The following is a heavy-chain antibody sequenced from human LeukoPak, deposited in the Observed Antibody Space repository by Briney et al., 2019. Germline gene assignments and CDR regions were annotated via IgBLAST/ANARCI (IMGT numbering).Heavy chain of an antibody. Sequence: GGSLRLSCAASGFTFSSYSMNWVRQAPGKGLEWVSSISSSSSYIYYADSVKGRFTISRDNAKNSLYLQMNSLRVEDTAVYHCASLPAPLYSYDPETDSWGQGTLVTVSS. CDR2: ISSSSSYI. V-gene: IGHV3-21*01. CDR1: GFTFSSYS. D-gene: IGHD5-18*01. J-gene: IGHJ4*02. CDR3: ASLPAPLYSYDPETDS.